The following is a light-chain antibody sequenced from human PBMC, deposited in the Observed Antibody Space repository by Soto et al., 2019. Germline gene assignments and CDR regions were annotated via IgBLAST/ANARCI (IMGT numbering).Light chain of an antibody. CDR1: QSISNS. CDR2: AAS. V-gene: IGKV1-39*01. J-gene: IGKJ1*01. CDR3: QQSYSAPRT. Sequence: DIQMTQSPSSLSASVGDRVTITCRASQSISNSLNWYQQKPGKAPKLLIYAASSLQSGVPSSFSGSGSGADFTLTISSLQPEDFATYYCQQSYSAPRTFGQGTKVDIK.